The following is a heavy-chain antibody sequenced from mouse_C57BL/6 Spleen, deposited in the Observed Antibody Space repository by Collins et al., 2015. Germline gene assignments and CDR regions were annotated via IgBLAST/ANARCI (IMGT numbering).Heavy chain of an antibody. CDR2: ISYDGSN. CDR3: ARDKDYSPRFAY. CDR1: GYSITSGYY. V-gene: IGHV3-6*01. Sequence: DVQLQESGPGLVKPSQSPSLTCSVTGYSITSGYYWNWIRQFPGNKLEWMGYISYDGSNYYNPSLKNRISITRDTSKNQFFLKLNSVTTEDTATYYCARDKDYSPRFAYWGQGTLVTVSA. D-gene: IGHD2-12*01. J-gene: IGHJ3*01.